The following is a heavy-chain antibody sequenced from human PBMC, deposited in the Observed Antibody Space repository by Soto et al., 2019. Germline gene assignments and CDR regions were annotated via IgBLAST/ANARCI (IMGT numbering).Heavy chain of an antibody. V-gene: IGHV1-2*04. J-gene: IGHJ5*02. CDR3: ARGAGTRTMYNWFDP. CDR2: INPNSGGT. Sequence: GASVKVSCKASGGTFSSYAISWVRQAPGQGLEWMGWINPNSGGTNYAQKFQGWVTMTRDTSISTAYMELSRLRSDDTAVYYCARGAGTRTMYNWFDPWGQGTLVTVSS. CDR1: GGTFSSYA. D-gene: IGHD1-1*01.